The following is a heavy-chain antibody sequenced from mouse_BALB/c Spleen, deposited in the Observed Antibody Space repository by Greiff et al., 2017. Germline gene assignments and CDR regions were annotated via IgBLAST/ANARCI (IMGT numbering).Heavy chain of an antibody. D-gene: IGHD2-2*01. CDR3: ARYLYYGYDVGWFAY. V-gene: IGHV5-9*03. Sequence: DVKLVESGGGLVKPGGSLKLSCAASGFTFSSYTMSWVRQTPEKRLEWVATISSGGGNTYYPDSVKGRFTISRDNAKNNLYLQMSSLRSEDTALYYCARYLYYGYDVGWFAYWGQGTLVTVSA. CDR1: GFTFSSYT. J-gene: IGHJ3*01. CDR2: ISSGGGNT.